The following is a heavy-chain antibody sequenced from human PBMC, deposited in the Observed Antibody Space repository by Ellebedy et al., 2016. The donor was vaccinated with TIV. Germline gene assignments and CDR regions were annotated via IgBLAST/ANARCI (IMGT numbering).Heavy chain of an antibody. J-gene: IGHJ4*02. CDR2: ISTSSSYT. D-gene: IGHD3-16*01. Sequence: PGGSLRLSCVASGFTFSDYYMSWIRQAPGKGLEWVSTISTSSSYTKRADSVKGRFTVSRDDAKNSLYLHMNSLKAEDTAVYYCARDDALDGGYLDSWGQGTLVTVSS. CDR3: ARDDALDGGYLDS. CDR1: GFTFSDYY. V-gene: IGHV3-11*06.